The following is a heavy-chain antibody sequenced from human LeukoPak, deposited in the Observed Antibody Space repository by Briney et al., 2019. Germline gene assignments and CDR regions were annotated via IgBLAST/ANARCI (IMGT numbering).Heavy chain of an antibody. CDR2: INWNGGST. Sequence: PGGSLRLSCAASGFTFDDYGMSWVRQAPGKGLEWVSGINWNGGSTGYADSVKGRFTISRDNAKNSLYLQMNSLRAEDTALYYCARDGQAVTVTRAPGDFDYWGQGTLVTVSS. V-gene: IGHV3-20*04. J-gene: IGHJ4*02. D-gene: IGHD4-17*01. CDR3: ARDGQAVTVTRAPGDFDY. CDR1: GFTFDDYG.